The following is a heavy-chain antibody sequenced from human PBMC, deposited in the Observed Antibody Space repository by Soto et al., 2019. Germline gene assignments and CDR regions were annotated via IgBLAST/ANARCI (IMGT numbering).Heavy chain of an antibody. Sequence: QVQLVQSGAEVKKPGSSVKVSCKASGGTFSSYTISWVRQAPGQGLEWMGRIIPILGIANYAQKFQGRVTITADKSASTGYMELSRLRSEDTAVYYCAGGFTMVRGVINYYYYYMDVWGKGTTVTVSS. CDR3: AGGFTMVRGVINYYYYYMDV. CDR2: IIPILGIA. CDR1: GGTFSSYT. V-gene: IGHV1-69*02. J-gene: IGHJ6*03. D-gene: IGHD3-10*01.